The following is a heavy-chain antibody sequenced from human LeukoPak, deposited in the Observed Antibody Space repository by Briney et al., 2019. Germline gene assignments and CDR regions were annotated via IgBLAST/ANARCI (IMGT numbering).Heavy chain of an antibody. D-gene: IGHD1-26*01. J-gene: IGHJ4*02. CDR2: INPNSGGT. V-gene: IGHV1-2*02. CDR3: AMISREWELPEIED. CDR1: GYTFTGYY. Sequence: ASVKVSCKASGYTFTGYYMHWVRLAPGQGLEWMGWINPNSGGTNYAQKFQGRVTMTRDTSISTAYMELSRLRSDDTAVYYCAMISREWELPEIEDWGQGTLVTVSS.